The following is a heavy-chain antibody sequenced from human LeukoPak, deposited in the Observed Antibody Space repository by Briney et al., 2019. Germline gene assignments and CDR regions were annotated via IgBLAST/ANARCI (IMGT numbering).Heavy chain of an antibody. CDR2: ISYDGNNK. Sequence: GGSLRLSCAASGFTFSTYAMHWVRQAPGEGLEWVAVISYDGNNKYYADSVKGRFTISRDNSKNTLYLQMNSLRAEDTAVYYCAGGSGWTTNYWGQGTLVTVSS. V-gene: IGHV3-30-3*01. CDR1: GFTFSTYA. D-gene: IGHD3-3*01. CDR3: AGGSGWTTNY. J-gene: IGHJ4*02.